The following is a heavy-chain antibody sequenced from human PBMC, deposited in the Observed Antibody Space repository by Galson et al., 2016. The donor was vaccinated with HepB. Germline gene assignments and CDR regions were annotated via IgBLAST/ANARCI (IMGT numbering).Heavy chain of an antibody. V-gene: IGHV3-7*01. CDR2: IKQDGSIK. J-gene: IGHJ4*02. CDR1: GFSFITYW. CDR3: ARIGYSSSSLDC. D-gene: IGHD6-6*01. Sequence: SLRLSCAASGFSFITYWTTWVRQAPGKGLEWVANIKQDGSIKYYVDSVKGRFTISRDSAKDSLYLQMNSLRAEDTAVYYCARIGYSSSSLDCWCQGTLVTVSS.